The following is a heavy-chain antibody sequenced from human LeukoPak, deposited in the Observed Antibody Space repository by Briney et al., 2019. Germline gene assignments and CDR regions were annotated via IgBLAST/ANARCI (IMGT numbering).Heavy chain of an antibody. CDR1: GFSFSSYA. CDR3: AKELRFGESYNWFDP. V-gene: IGHV3-23*01. Sequence: GGSLRLSCAASGFSFSSYAMSWVRQAPGKGQEWVSGISASGGRRFYADSVKGRFTISRDNSKNTLYLQMNSLRAEDTAVYYCAKELRFGESYNWFDPWGQGTLVTVSS. CDR2: ISASGGRR. D-gene: IGHD3-10*01. J-gene: IGHJ5*02.